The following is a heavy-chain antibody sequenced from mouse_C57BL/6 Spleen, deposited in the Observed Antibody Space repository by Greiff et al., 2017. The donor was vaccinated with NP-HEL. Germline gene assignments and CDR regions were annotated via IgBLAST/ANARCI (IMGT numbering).Heavy chain of an antibody. CDR3: ARPPYCRNYVVAY. V-gene: IGHV1-64*01. CDR1: GYTFTSYW. J-gene: IGHJ3*01. D-gene: IGHD2-10*01. Sequence: VQLQQPGAELVKPGASVKLSCKASGYTFTSYWMHWVKQRPGQGLEWIGMIHPNSGSTNYNEKFKSKATLTVDKSSSTAYMQLSSLTSEDSAVYYCARPPYCRNYVVAYWGQGTLVTVSA. CDR2: IHPNSGST.